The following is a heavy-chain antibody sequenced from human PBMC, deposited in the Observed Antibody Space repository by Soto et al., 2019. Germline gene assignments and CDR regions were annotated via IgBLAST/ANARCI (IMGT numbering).Heavy chain of an antibody. V-gene: IGHV3-74*01. CDR1: GFTFSTYW. CDR3: ARDNGNSF. J-gene: IGHJ4*02. CDR2: VDSGGSST. Sequence: EMQLVESGGDLVQPGGSLRLSCVASGFTFSTYWMHWVRQAPGKGLVWVSRVDSGGSSTNYADSVKGRFTISRDNAKNTLYLQMSSLRAEDTGVYSCARDNGNSFWGQGTRVTVSS. D-gene: IGHD1-1*01.